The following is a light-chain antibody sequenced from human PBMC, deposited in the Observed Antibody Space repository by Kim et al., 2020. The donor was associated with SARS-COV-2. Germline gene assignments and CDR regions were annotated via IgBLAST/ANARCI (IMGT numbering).Light chain of an antibody. CDR3: SSYTSSSTVV. V-gene: IGLV2-14*04. CDR1: RSDVGGYNY. J-gene: IGLJ2*01. Sequence: GNSITITCTGTRSDVGGYNYVSWYQQHPGKAPKLMIYDVSKRPSGVSNCFSGSKSGNTASLTISGLQAEDEADYYCSSYTSSSTVVFGGGTQLTVL. CDR2: DVS.